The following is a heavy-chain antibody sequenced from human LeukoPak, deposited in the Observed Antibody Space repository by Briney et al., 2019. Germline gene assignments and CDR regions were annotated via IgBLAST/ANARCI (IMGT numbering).Heavy chain of an antibody. Sequence: GGSLRLSCAASGFIFSSYDMSWVPQTPGKGLEWGSAISTSGGSTYYADSVKGRFTISRDNSKNTLYLQMNSMRAEDTAIYYCATAIWFGELNFDYWGQGTLVTVSS. V-gene: IGHV3-23*01. CDR3: ATAIWFGELNFDY. CDR1: GFIFSSYD. CDR2: ISTSGGST. J-gene: IGHJ4*02. D-gene: IGHD3-10*01.